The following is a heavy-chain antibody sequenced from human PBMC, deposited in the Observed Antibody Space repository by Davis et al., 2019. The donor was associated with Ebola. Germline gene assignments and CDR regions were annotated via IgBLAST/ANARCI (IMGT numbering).Heavy chain of an antibody. J-gene: IGHJ6*02. CDR1: GGSISSSSYY. D-gene: IGHD6-19*01. V-gene: IGHV4-39*01. Sequence: MPSETLSLTCTVSGGSISSSSYYWGWIRQPPGKGLEWIGSIYYSGSTYYNPSLKSRVTISVDTSKNQFSLRLSSVTAADTAVYYCARPLRGWYRGVYGMDVWGQGTTVTVSS. CDR3: ARPLRGWYRGVYGMDV. CDR2: IYYSGST.